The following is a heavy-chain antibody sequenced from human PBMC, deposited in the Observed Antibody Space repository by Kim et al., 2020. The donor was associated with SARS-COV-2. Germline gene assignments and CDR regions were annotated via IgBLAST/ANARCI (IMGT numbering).Heavy chain of an antibody. CDR1: GGTFSSYA. CDR2: IIPIFGIA. CDR3: ARERIVGATTKSSFDY. J-gene: IGHJ4*02. Sequence: SVKVSCKASGGTFSSYAISWVRQAPGQGLEWMGGIIPIFGIANYAQKFQGRVTITADESTSTAYMELSSLRSEDTAVYYCARERIVGATTKSSFDYWGQGVLVTVSS. V-gene: IGHV1-69*13. D-gene: IGHD1-26*01.